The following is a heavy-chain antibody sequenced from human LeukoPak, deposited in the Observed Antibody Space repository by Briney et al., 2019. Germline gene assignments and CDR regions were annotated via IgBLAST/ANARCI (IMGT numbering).Heavy chain of an antibody. D-gene: IGHD2-2*02. CDR2: IIPIFGTA. V-gene: IGHV1-69*05. Sequence: SVKVSCKASGGTFSSYAISWVRQAPGQGLERMGGIIPIFGTASYAQKFQGRVTITTDESTSTAYMELSSLRSEDTAVYYCARYCSSTSCYMGNNWFDPWGQGTLVTVSS. CDR1: GGTFSSYA. CDR3: ARYCSSTSCYMGNNWFDP. J-gene: IGHJ5*02.